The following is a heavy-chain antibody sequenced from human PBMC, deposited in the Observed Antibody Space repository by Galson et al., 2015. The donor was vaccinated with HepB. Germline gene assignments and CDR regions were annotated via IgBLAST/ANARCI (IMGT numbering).Heavy chain of an antibody. CDR1: GGTFSSYG. V-gene: IGHV1-69*10. J-gene: IGHJ3*02. Sequence: SVKVSCKASGGTFSSYGISWVRQAPGQGLEWMGGIIPIFGIANYAQKFQGRVTITADKSTSTAYMELSSLRSEDTVVYYCARDIYYYDSSGYYYSPPDAFDIWGQGTMVTVSS. D-gene: IGHD3-22*01. CDR3: ARDIYYYDSSGYYYSPPDAFDI. CDR2: IIPIFGIA.